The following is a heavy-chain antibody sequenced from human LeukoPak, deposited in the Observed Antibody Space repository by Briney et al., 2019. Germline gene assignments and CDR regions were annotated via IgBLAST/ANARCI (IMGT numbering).Heavy chain of an antibody. CDR2: IYYSGST. CDR3: ARSMTTDAFDI. CDR1: GGSLSSYY. D-gene: IGHD1-14*01. Sequence: SETLSLTCTVSGGSLSSYYWSWIRQPPGKGLEWIGYIYYSGSTNYNPSLKSRVTISVDTSKNQFSLKLSSVTAADTAVYYCARSMTTDAFDIWGQGTMVTVSS. V-gene: IGHV4-59*08. J-gene: IGHJ3*02.